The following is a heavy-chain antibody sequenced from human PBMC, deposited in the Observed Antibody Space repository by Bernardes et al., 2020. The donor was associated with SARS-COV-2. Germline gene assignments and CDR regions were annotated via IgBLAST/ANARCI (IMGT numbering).Heavy chain of an antibody. Sequence: VGSLRLSCAASGFTFRNYWMHWVRQVPGKGLVWVSRIKTDGSSTNYADSVKGRFTISRDNAKNTLYLQMNSLRVEDTAVYYCARGALSGTYGVGDYWGQGTLVTVSS. J-gene: IGHJ4*02. CDR3: ARGALSGTYGVGDY. D-gene: IGHD1-26*01. V-gene: IGHV3-74*01. CDR1: GFTFRNYW. CDR2: IKTDGSST.